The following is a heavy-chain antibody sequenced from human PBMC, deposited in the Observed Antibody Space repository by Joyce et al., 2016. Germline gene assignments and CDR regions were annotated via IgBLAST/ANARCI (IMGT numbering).Heavy chain of an antibody. J-gene: IGHJ4*02. CDR3: ARHGWRYGSFYYFDS. Sequence: QLQLQESGPGLVKPSETLSPTCTVSGGSFSTNSLYWGWVRQPPGKGLDWIGAIYYSGSTNSNPSLHSRVTFSIDTSRNRLSLQLNSVTAADTAVYYCARHGWRYGSFYYFDSWGLGTLVIVSP. CDR2: IYYSGST. D-gene: IGHD3-10*01. V-gene: IGHV4-39*01. CDR1: GGSFSTNSLY.